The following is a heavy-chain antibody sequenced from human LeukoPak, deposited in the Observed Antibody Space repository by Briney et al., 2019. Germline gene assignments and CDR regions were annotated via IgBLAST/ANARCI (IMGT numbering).Heavy chain of an antibody. CDR2: IYYSGST. Sequence: PSETLSLTCTVSGGSISSSSYYWGWIRQPPGKGLEWIGSIYYSGSTYYSPSLKSRVTISVDTSKNQFSLKLSSVTAADTAVYYCASNRETMVRADVWGKGTTVTISS. CDR3: ASNRETMVRADV. CDR1: GGSISSSSYY. J-gene: IGHJ6*04. V-gene: IGHV4-39*01. D-gene: IGHD3-10*01.